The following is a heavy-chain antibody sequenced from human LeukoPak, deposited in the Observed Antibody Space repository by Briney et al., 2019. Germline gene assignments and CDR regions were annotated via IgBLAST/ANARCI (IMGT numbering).Heavy chain of an antibody. D-gene: IGHD3-16*01. CDR2: MNPNSGNT. CDR3: ARDFKRRVGSPSWRFDP. J-gene: IGHJ5*02. Sequence: ASVKVSCKASGYTFTSYDINWVRQATGQGFEWMGWMNPNSGNTGYAQKFQGRVTMTRNTSISTAYMELSSLRSEDTAVYYCARDFKRRVGSPSWRFDPWGQGTLVTVSS. V-gene: IGHV1-8*01. CDR1: GYTFTSYD.